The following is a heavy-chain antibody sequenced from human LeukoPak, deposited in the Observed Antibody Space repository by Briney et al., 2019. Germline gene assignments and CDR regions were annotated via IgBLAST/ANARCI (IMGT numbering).Heavy chain of an antibody. CDR2: ISSSSRYI. CDR3: ARSMAQDVDAFDI. J-gene: IGHJ3*02. D-gene: IGHD2-21*01. CDR1: GFTFSNYS. V-gene: IGHV3-21*01. Sequence: GGSLRLSCAASGFTFSNYSMNWVRQAPGKGLEWVSSISSSSRYIYYADSVKGRFTISRDNAKNSLYLQMNSLGAEDTAVNYCARSMAQDVDAFDIWGQGTMVTVSS.